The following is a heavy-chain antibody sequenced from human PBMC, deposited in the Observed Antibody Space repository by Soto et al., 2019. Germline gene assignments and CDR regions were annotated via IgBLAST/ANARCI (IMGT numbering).Heavy chain of an antibody. CDR3: VRSPGNHYGLDV. Sequence: QAQLMQSGPEVKKPGASVKVSCKASGYTFTSDHIHWVRQAPGQGLEWMGIIDPSGGTTNSARMLQGRVTMTRDTSTSTVYMELTSLTSQDTAVYYCVRSPGNHYGLDVWGQGTTVTVSS. V-gene: IGHV1-46*01. J-gene: IGHJ6*02. CDR2: IDPSGGTT. CDR1: GYTFTSDH.